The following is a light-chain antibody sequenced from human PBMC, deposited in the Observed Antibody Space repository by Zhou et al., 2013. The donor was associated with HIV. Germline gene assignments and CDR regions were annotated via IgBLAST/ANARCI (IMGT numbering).Light chain of an antibody. J-gene: IGKJ4*02. CDR3: QYYGDSSRT. V-gene: IGKV1-5*03. Sequence: DIQMTQSPSTLSASVGDRVTITCRASQSISNSLAWYQQKPGKAPKLLVYQASTLESRVPSRFSGRGSGAEFHLSIVSLQPDDFATYYCQYYGDSSRTFGRGTRVELK. CDR1: QSISNS. CDR2: QAS.